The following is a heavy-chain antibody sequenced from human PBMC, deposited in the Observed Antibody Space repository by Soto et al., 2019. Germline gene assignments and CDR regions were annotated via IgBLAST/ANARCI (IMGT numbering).Heavy chain of an antibody. CDR1: GGTFSSYT. V-gene: IGHV1-69*02. D-gene: IGHD3-22*01. CDR3: ARVGDSSGYYRDY. J-gene: IGHJ4*02. CDR2: IIPILGIA. Sequence: VQLVQSGAEVKKPGSSVKVSCKASGGTFSSYTISWVRQAPGQGLEWMGRIIPILGIANYAQKFQGRVTITADKSTSTAYMELSSLRSEDTAVYYCARVGDSSGYYRDYWGQGTLVTVSS.